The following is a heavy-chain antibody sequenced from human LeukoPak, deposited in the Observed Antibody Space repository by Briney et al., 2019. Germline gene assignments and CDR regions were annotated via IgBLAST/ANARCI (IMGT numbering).Heavy chain of an antibody. V-gene: IGHV4-34*01. D-gene: IGHD3-22*01. CDR3: ARDVRDSSGFYLRAFDY. J-gene: IGHJ4*02. CDR1: GGSFSGYY. CDR2: INHSGST. Sequence: SETLSLTCAVYGGSFSGYYWSWIRQPPGKGLEWIEEINHSGSTNYNPSLKSRVTISVDTSKNQFSLKLSSVTAADTAVYYCARDVRDSSGFYLRAFDYWGQGTLVTVSS.